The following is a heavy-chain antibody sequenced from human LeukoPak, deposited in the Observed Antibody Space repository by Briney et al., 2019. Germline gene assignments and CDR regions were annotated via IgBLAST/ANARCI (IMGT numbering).Heavy chain of an antibody. CDR1: GDSISSSNYY. D-gene: IGHD6-13*01. CDR3: ARGAIAAAYYFDY. J-gene: IGHJ4*02. CDR2: IYYTGST. Sequence: SETRSLTCTVSGDSISSSNYYWGWIRQPPGKGLAWIGNIYYTGSTFYNPSLKSRVTISVDTSKNQFSLKLNSVTAADTAVYYCARGAIAAAYYFDYWGQGTLVTVSS. V-gene: IGHV4-39*01.